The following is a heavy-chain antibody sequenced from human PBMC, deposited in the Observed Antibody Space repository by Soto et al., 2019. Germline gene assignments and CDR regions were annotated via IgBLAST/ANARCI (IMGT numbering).Heavy chain of an antibody. CDR1: GGSFSGYY. J-gene: IGHJ4*02. V-gene: IGHV4-34*01. Sequence: SETLSLTCAVYGGSFSGYYWSWIRQPPGKGLEWIGEINHSGSTNYNPSLKSRVTISVDTSKNQFSLKLSSVTAADTAVYYCARGKIWPLASFDYWGQGTLVTVSS. CDR3: ARGKIWPLASFDY. CDR2: INHSGST. D-gene: IGHD3-16*01.